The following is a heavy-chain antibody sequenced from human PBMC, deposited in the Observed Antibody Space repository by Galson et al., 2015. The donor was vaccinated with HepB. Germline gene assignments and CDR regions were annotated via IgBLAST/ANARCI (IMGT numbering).Heavy chain of an antibody. D-gene: IGHD4-17*01. J-gene: IGHJ4*02. V-gene: IGHV3-23*01. Sequence: SLRLSCAASGFRFSYYAMNWVRQAPGKGLEWVSDISGSGSRTSYADSVKGRFTISRDNSENKVFLQMNGLRADDTAVYYCAKHDLYGDSSRGGSSDFWGQGTRVTVSS. CDR3: AKHDLYGDSSRGGSSDF. CDR2: ISGSGSRT. CDR1: GFRFSYYA.